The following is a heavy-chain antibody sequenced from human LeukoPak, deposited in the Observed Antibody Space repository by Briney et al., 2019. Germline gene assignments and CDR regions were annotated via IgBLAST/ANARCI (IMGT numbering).Heavy chain of an antibody. Sequence: ASLKGYCKASGYTVINYGTAWVRQAPGQGLEWMSWISTYTGNTNYAQKLQGRVTMTTDTSTSTAYMELRSLRSDDPAVYYCARVRQVASYSYYYMDVWGKGTPVTVSS. D-gene: IGHD6-25*01. J-gene: IGHJ6*03. CDR3: ARVRQVASYSYYYMDV. CDR1: GYTVINYG. CDR2: ISTYTGNT. V-gene: IGHV1-18*01.